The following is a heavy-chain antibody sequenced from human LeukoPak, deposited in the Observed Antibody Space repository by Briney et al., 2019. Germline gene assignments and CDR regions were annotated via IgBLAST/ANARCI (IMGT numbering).Heavy chain of an antibody. Sequence: GGSLRLSCAASGFTFSGSSIHWVRQASGKRLEWVGRIRSKANSYATAYAASVKGRFTVSRDDSKNTAYLQMNSLKTEDTAVYYCTSYGDLPFDYWGQGTVVTVSS. CDR2: IRSKANSYAT. V-gene: IGHV3-73*01. CDR3: TSYGDLPFDY. CDR1: GFTFSGSS. J-gene: IGHJ4*02. D-gene: IGHD4-17*01.